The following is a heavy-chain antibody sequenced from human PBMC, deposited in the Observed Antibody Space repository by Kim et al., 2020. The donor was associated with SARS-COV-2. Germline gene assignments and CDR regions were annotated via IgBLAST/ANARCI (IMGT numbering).Heavy chain of an antibody. J-gene: IGHJ6*03. Sequence: ASVKVSCKSSGYTFTSYDINWVRQATGQGLEWMGWMNPNSGNTGYAQKFQGRVTMTRNTSISTAYMELSSLRSEDTAVYYCARGVKVPAAIWISYYYYYMDVWGTGTTVTVSS. CDR2: MNPNSGNT. CDR1: GYTFTSYD. CDR3: ARGVKVPAAIWISYYYYYMDV. D-gene: IGHD2-2*01. V-gene: IGHV1-8*01.